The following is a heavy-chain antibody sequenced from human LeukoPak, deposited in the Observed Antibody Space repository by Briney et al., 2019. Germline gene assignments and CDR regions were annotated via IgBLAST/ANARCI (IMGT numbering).Heavy chain of an antibody. J-gene: IGHJ5*02. V-gene: IGHV3-9*01. CDR1: GFTFDDYA. CDR2: ISWNSGSI. D-gene: IGHD3-3*01. Sequence: QSGGSLRLSCAASGFTFDDYAMHWVRQAPGKGLEWVSGISWNSGSIGYADSVKGRFTISRDNSKNTLYLQMNSLRAEDTAVYYCARSQPIFGVVISRGQWFDPWGQGTLVTVSS. CDR3: ARSQPIFGVVISRGQWFDP.